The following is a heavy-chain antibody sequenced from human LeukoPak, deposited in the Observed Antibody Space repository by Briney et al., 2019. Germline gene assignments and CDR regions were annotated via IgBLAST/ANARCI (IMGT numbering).Heavy chain of an antibody. Sequence: PSETLSLTCAVYGGSFSGYYWSWIRQPPGKGLEWIGEINHSGSTNYNPSLKSRVTISVDTSKNQFSLKLSSVTAADTAVYYCARRHQMYHTHKYWGQGTLVTVSS. CDR3: ARRHQMYHTHKY. CDR2: INHSGST. D-gene: IGHD2-2*01. CDR1: GGSFSGYY. V-gene: IGHV4-34*01. J-gene: IGHJ4*02.